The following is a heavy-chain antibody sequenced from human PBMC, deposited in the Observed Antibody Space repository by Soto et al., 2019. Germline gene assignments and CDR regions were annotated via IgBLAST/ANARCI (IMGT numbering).Heavy chain of an antibody. CDR1: GGSISSYY. CDR2: IYYSGST. V-gene: IGHV4-59*01. D-gene: IGHD3-10*01. CDR3: ARGSFHYGSGRNAFDI. J-gene: IGHJ3*02. Sequence: SETLSLTCTVSGGSISSYYWSWIRQPPGKGLEWIGYIYYSGSTNYNPSLKSRVTISVDTSKNQFSLKLSSVTAADTAVYYCARGSFHYGSGRNAFDIWGQGTMVTVSS.